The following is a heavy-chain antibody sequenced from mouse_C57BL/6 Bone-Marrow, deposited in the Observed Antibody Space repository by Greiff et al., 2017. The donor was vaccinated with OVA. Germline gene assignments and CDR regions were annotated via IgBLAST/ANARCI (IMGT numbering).Heavy chain of an antibody. CDR3: ARQDLYYYGSSLFDD. D-gene: IGHD1-1*01. CDR1: GFTFSSYT. V-gene: IGHV5-9*01. Sequence: EVQLVESGGGLVKPGGSLKLSCAASGFTFSSYTMSWVRQTPEKRLEWVATISGGGGNTYYPDSVKGRFTISRDNAKNTLYLQMSSLRAEDTALYYWARQDLYYYGSSLFDDWGQGTTLTVSS. CDR2: ISGGGGNT. J-gene: IGHJ2*01.